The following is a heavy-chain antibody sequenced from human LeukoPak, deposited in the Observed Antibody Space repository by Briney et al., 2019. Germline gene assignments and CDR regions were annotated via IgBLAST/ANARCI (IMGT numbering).Heavy chain of an antibody. CDR2: IIPILGIA. CDR1: GGTFSSYA. D-gene: IGHD2-2*01. Sequence: SVKVSCKASGGTFSSYAISWVRQAPGQGLEWMGRIIPILGIANYAQKFQGRVTITADKSTSTAYMELSSLRSEDTAVYYCVLVVPAAYLRYWGQGTLVTVSS. J-gene: IGHJ4*02. CDR3: VLVVPAAYLRY. V-gene: IGHV1-69*04.